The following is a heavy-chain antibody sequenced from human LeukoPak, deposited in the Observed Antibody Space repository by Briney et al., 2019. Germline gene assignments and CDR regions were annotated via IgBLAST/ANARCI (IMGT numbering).Heavy chain of an antibody. D-gene: IGHD3-10*01. CDR3: ARVGYYGSGSYYPNWFDP. Sequence: ASVKVSCKASGYTFTGYYMHWVRQAPGQGLEWMGWINPNSGGTNYAQKFQGRVTMTRDTSTSTVYMELSSLRSEDTAVYYCARVGYYGSGSYYPNWFDPWGQGTLVTVSS. CDR1: GYTFTGYY. CDR2: INPNSGGT. V-gene: IGHV1-2*02. J-gene: IGHJ5*02.